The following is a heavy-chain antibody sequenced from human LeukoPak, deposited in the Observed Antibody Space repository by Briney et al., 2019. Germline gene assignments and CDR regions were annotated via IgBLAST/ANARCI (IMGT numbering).Heavy chain of an antibody. CDR2: MNPNSGNT. D-gene: IGHD4-17*01. Sequence: ASVKVSCKASGYTFTSYDINWVRQATGQGLEWMGWMNPNSGNTGYAQKFQGRVTMTRNTSISTAYMELSSLRSEDTAVYYCAGCGDYGDYEEGGNWFDPWGQGTLVTVSS. J-gene: IGHJ5*02. CDR3: AGCGDYGDYEEGGNWFDP. V-gene: IGHV1-8*01. CDR1: GYTFTSYD.